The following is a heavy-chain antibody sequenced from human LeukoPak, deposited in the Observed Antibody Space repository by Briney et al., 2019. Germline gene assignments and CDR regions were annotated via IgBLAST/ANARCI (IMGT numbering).Heavy chain of an antibody. Sequence: PGGSLRLSCAASGFTFSNYAMSWARQAPGKGLEWVSSIGDSGSTTYYADSVKGRFTISRDNSKNTLYLQMNSLRAEDTALYYCAKVRGSGTFAALDIWGQGTMVTVSS. V-gene: IGHV3-23*01. CDR2: IGDSGSTT. D-gene: IGHD2-2*01. J-gene: IGHJ3*02. CDR3: AKVRGSGTFAALDI. CDR1: GFTFSNYA.